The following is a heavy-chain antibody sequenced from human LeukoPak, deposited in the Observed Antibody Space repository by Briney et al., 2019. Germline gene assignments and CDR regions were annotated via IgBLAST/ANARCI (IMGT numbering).Heavy chain of an antibody. D-gene: IGHD5-24*01. CDR3: ARERSIRWAFDI. V-gene: IGHV1-46*01. CDR1: GYTFTSYY. J-gene: IGHJ3*02. CDR2: INPSGGST. Sequence: ASVKVSCMASGYTFTSYYMHWVRQAPGQGLEWMGIINPSGGSTSYAQKFQGRVTMTRDTSTSTVYMELSSLRSEDTAVYYCARERSIRWAFDIWGQGTMVTVSS.